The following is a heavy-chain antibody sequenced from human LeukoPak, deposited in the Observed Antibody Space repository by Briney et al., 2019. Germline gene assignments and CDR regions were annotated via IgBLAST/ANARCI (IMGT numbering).Heavy chain of an antibody. CDR3: ARGQGFRSTYYYYYGMDV. D-gene: IGHD2-2*01. J-gene: IGHJ6*02. Sequence: ASVKVSCTASGYTFTGYYMHWVRQAPGQGLEWMGWINPNSGGTNSAQKFQGRVTMTRDTSISTAYMELSRLRADDTAVYYCARGQGFRSTYYYYYGMDVWGQGTTVTVSS. CDR2: INPNSGGT. V-gene: IGHV1-2*02. CDR1: GYTFTGYY.